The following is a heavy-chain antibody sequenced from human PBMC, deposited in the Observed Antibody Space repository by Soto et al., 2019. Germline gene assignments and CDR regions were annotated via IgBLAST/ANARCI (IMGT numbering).Heavy chain of an antibody. Sequence: GGSLRLSCAASGFTFSSYAMSWVRQAPGRGLEWVSAISGSGGSTYYADSGKGRFTISRDNSKNTLYLQMNSLRAEDTAVYYCAKGMGNSVTYYYGMDVWGQGTTVTVSS. CDR2: ISGSGGST. J-gene: IGHJ6*02. V-gene: IGHV3-23*01. CDR3: AKGMGNSVTYYYGMDV. D-gene: IGHD4-4*01. CDR1: GFTFSSYA.